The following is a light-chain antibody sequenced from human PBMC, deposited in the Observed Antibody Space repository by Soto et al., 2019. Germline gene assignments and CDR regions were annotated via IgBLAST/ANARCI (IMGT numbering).Light chain of an antibody. CDR1: QSVSSSY. J-gene: IGKJ3*01. V-gene: IGKV3-20*01. CDR3: QQYGSSPGGFT. Sequence: EIVLTQSPGTLSLSPGERATLSCRASQSVSSSYLAWYQQKPGQAPRLLICGASSRATGIPDRFSGSGSGTDFTLTISRLEPEDFAVYYCQQYGSSPGGFTFGPGTKVDIK. CDR2: GAS.